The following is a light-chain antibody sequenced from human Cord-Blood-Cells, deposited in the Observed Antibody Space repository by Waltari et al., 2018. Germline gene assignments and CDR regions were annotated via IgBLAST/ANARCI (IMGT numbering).Light chain of an antibody. V-gene: IGLV7-46*01. Sequence: QAVVTQEPSLTVSPAGTVTLTCGSSTRAVTSGHYPYWFQQKPGQAPRTLIYDTSNKHSWTPARFSGSLLGGKAALTLSGAQPEDEAEYYCLLSYSGAREVFGGGTKLTVL. CDR2: DTS. CDR3: LLSYSGAREV. J-gene: IGLJ2*01. CDR1: TRAVTSGHY.